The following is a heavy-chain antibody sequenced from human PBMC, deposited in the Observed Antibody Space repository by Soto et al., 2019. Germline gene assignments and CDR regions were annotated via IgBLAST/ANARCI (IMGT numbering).Heavy chain of an antibody. V-gene: IGHV1-18*04. CDR2: ISGYSGNA. Sequence: QVQVMQSGAEVKKPGDSVKVSCKTSGYIFSDYGINWVRQAPGQVREWMGWISGYSGNANLAQKFQGRVTMTTDKSTRTAYMELRRLRSDDTAVYYCAKRTSGTTWGESDYWGQGTLVTVSS. CDR3: AKRTSGTTWGESDY. CDR1: GYIFSDYG. D-gene: IGHD3-10*02. J-gene: IGHJ4*02.